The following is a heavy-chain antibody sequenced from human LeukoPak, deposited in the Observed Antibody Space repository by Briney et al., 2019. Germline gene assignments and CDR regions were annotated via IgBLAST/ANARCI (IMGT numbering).Heavy chain of an antibody. J-gene: IGHJ4*02. D-gene: IGHD3-9*01. CDR1: GFTFSDYW. CDR2: IKQDGSQT. Sequence: PGGSLRLSCATSGFTFSDYWMNWFRQAPGKGPEWVAIIKQDGSQTHYVDFVKGRFTISRANDKSSLFLQMNSLRDEDTAVYYCARGRGWLSDSWGQGIQVTVTS. V-gene: IGHV3-7*03. CDR3: ARGRGWLSDS.